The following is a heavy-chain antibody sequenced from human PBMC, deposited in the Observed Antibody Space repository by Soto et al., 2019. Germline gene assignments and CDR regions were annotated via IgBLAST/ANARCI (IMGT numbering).Heavy chain of an antibody. Sequence: SETLSLTCTVSGGSISSSSYYWGWIRQPPGKGLEWIGSIYYSGSTNYNPSLKSRVTISVDTSKNQFSLKLSSVTAADTAVYYCARQPGQGDSSSWHFDYWGQGTLVTVSS. V-gene: IGHV4-39*01. J-gene: IGHJ4*02. CDR1: GGSISSSSYY. D-gene: IGHD6-13*01. CDR3: ARQPGQGDSSSWHFDY. CDR2: IYYSGST.